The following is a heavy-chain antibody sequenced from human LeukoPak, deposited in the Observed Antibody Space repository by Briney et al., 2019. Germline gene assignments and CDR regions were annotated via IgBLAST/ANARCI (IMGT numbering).Heavy chain of an antibody. D-gene: IGHD4-17*01. CDR3: ARRGESTNYGDYRFDS. Sequence: GGSLRLSCAASGFTFTTYAMTWVRQAPGKGLEWVSIIGGSDSPTYYADPVKGRFTISRDYSTNTLYLQMNSLRVEDTAVYYCARRGESTNYGDYRFDSWGQGTLVIVSS. CDR1: GFTFTTYA. J-gene: IGHJ4*02. CDR2: IGGSDSPT. V-gene: IGHV3-23*01.